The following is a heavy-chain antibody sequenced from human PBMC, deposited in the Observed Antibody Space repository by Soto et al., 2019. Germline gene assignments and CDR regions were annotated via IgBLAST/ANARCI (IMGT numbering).Heavy chain of an antibody. CDR3: ARASEKLAGSNWFVP. V-gene: IGHV1-46*01. D-gene: IGHD6-6*01. CDR1: GYSFISYC. CDR2: IDPSGGST. Sequence: ASVKVSCKASGYSFISYCLHWVRQAPGQGLEWMGIIDPSGGSTNYAQKFQGRITMTRDTSTSTVYVELSSLRSDDTAVYYCARASEKLAGSNWFVPWGQGTLVTVSS. J-gene: IGHJ5*02.